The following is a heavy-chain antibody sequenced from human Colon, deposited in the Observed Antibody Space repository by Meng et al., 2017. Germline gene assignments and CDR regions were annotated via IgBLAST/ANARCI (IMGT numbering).Heavy chain of an antibody. D-gene: IGHD3-22*01. CDR3: TTGLDYYDSSGYYDWYFDL. CDR2: IKSTSDGGTT. V-gene: IGHV3-15*01. Sequence: GGSLRLSCAASGFTFTNAWMTWIRQAPGKGLEWVGRIKSTSDGGTTDYAAPVKGRFTISRDDSTTTVYLQTTSLKTEDTAIYYCTTGLDYYDSSGYYDWYFDLWGHGTLVTVSS. J-gene: IGHJ2*01. CDR1: GFTFTNAW.